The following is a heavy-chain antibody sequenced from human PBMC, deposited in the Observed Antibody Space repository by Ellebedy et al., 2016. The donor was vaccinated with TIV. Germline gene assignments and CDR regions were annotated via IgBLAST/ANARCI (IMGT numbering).Heavy chain of an antibody. CDR1: GGSISSYY. CDR2: IYYSGST. D-gene: IGHD3-22*01. Sequence: GSLRLSXTVSGGSISSYYWSWIRQPPGKGLEWIGYIYYSGSTNYNPSLKSRVTISVDTSKNHFYLKLSSVTAADKAVYYCARDQSDDSSGYIPYGMDVWGQGTTVTVSS. V-gene: IGHV4-59*08. J-gene: IGHJ6*02. CDR3: ARDQSDDSSGYIPYGMDV.